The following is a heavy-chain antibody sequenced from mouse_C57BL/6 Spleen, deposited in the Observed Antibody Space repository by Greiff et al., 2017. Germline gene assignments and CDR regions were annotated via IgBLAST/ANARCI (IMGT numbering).Heavy chain of an antibody. Sequence: EVQLVESGGDLVKPGGSLKLSCAASGFPFSSYGMSWVRQTPDNRLEWVATISSGGSYTYYPDSVKGRFTISRDNAKKTLYLQMSSLKSEDTAMYYCARQGTTVVEGYFDVWGTGTTVTVSS. D-gene: IGHD1-1*01. CDR1: GFPFSSYG. J-gene: IGHJ1*03. V-gene: IGHV5-6*01. CDR2: ISSGGSYT. CDR3: ARQGTTVVEGYFDV.